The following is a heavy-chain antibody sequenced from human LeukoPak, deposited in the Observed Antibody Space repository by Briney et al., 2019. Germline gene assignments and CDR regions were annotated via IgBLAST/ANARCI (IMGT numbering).Heavy chain of an antibody. V-gene: IGHV3-30*18. CDR2: ISYDGSNK. J-gene: IGHJ4*02. Sequence: GGSLRLSCAASGFTFSSYGMHWVRQAPGKGLEWVAVISYDGSNKYYADSVKGRFTISRDNSKNTLYLQMNSLRAEDTAVYYCAKVRITMVRGVIRLPDYWGQGTLVTVSS. CDR1: GFTFSSYG. CDR3: AKVRITMVRGVIRLPDY. D-gene: IGHD3-10*01.